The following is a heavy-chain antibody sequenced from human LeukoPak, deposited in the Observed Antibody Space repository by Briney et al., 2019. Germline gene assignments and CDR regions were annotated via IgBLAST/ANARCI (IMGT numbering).Heavy chain of an antibody. Sequence: GGSLRLSCAASGFTFSNYAMTWVRQAPGKGLEWVSHIFGSGGAIYYADSVKGRFTISRDNAKNSLSLQVNSLRAEDTAVYYCAREAAGPRWGGNYYGMDVWGQGTTVTVSS. J-gene: IGHJ6*02. CDR2: IFGSGGAI. CDR3: AREAAGPRWGGNYYGMDV. CDR1: GFTFSNYA. D-gene: IGHD2-15*01. V-gene: IGHV3-48*03.